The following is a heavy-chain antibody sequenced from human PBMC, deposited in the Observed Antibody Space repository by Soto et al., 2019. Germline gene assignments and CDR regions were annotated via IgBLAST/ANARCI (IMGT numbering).Heavy chain of an antibody. Sequence: QVQLVESGGGVVQPGRSLRLSCVGSAFTFSDYAIHWVRQAPGKGLDWVAAISYDGSGTYYADSVKGRFTISRDNSKNTLYLQMNSLRVEDTGVYYCARDARIGTDWYFDLWGRGTLVTVSS. J-gene: IGHJ2*01. V-gene: IGHV3-30-3*01. CDR2: ISYDGSGT. CDR1: AFTFSDYA. CDR3: ARDARIGTDWYFDL. D-gene: IGHD1-26*01.